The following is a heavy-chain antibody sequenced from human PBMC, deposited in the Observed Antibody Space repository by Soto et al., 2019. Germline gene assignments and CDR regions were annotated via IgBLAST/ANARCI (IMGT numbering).Heavy chain of an antibody. D-gene: IGHD3-22*01. V-gene: IGHV1-69*13. J-gene: IGHJ4*01. CDR1: GGTFSRYA. CDR3: ARGVDYDSSAYYFFF. Sequence: SVKVSCKASGGTFSRYALNWVRQAPGQGPEWMGGIVPIFGKPKYAQKFQGRVTITADESTSTAYMELSSLRSEDTAVYYCARGVDYDSSAYYFFFWGHGTLVTVSS. CDR2: IVPIFGKP.